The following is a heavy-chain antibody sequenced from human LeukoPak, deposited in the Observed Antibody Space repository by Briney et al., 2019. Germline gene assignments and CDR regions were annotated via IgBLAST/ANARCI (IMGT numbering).Heavy chain of an antibody. D-gene: IGHD2-15*01. CDR3: GVLPGSGH. J-gene: IGHJ1*01. CDR2: IYSGGST. V-gene: IGHV3-53*01. CDR1: GXTVSTNY. Sequence: SGGSLRLSCAASGXTVSTNYVTWVRQAPGKGLEWVSIIYSGGSTYYADSVKGRFTISRDNSKNTLYLQMNNLRAVDTAVYYCGVLPGSGHWGQGTLVTVSS.